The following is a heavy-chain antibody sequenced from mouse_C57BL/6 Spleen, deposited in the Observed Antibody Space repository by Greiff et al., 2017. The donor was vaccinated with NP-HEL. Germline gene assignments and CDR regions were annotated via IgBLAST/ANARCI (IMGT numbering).Heavy chain of an antibody. CDR3: TGIYYYGSSYRNYAMDY. J-gene: IGHJ4*01. D-gene: IGHD1-1*01. V-gene: IGHV14-1*01. Sequence: VQLKESGAELVRPGASVKLSCTASGFNIKDYYMHWVKQRPEQGLEWIGRIDPEDGDTEYAPKFQGKATMTADTSSNTAYLQLSSLTSEDTAVYYCTGIYYYGSSYRNYAMDYWGQGTSVTVSS. CDR1: GFNIKDYY. CDR2: IDPEDGDT.